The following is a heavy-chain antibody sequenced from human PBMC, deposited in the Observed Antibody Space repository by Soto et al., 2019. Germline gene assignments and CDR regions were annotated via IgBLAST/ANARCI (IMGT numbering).Heavy chain of an antibody. V-gene: IGHV1-69*12. CDR1: GGTFSSYA. D-gene: IGHD3-10*01. CDR3: ARDTPYYYGSGSYYKD. Sequence: QVQLVQSGAEVKKPGSSVKVSCKASGGTFSSYAISWVRQAPGQGLEWMGGIIPIFGTANYAQKFQGRVTITADESTSTADMELSSLRSEDTAVYYCARDTPYYYGSGSYYKDWGQGTLVTVSS. J-gene: IGHJ4*02. CDR2: IIPIFGTA.